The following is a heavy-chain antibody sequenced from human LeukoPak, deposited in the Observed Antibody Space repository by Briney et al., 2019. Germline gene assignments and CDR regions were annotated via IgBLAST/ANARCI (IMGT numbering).Heavy chain of an antibody. Sequence: PGGSLRPSCAASGFTFSSYGMHWVRQAPGKGLEWVAVISYDGSNKYYADSVKGRFTISRDNSKNTLYLQMNSLRAEDTAVYYCAKIPGSGFSPAMFDYWGQGTLVTVSS. CDR3: AKIPGSGFSPAMFDY. CDR2: ISYDGSNK. D-gene: IGHD6-19*01. J-gene: IGHJ4*02. V-gene: IGHV3-30*18. CDR1: GFTFSSYG.